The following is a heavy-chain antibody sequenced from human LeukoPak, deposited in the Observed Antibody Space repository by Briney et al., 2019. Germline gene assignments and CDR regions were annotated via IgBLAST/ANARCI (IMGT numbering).Heavy chain of an antibody. V-gene: IGHV3-7*01. CDR2: IKQDGSEK. CDR3: AGGSGWVTDS. Sequence: GGSLRLSCAASGYTFSSYWMSWVRQAPGKGLEWVANIKQDGSEKYYVDSVKGRFTISRDNAKNTLYLQMNSLRAEDTAVYFCAGGSGWVTDSWGQGTQVTVSA. CDR1: GYTFSSYW. J-gene: IGHJ4*02. D-gene: IGHD6-19*01.